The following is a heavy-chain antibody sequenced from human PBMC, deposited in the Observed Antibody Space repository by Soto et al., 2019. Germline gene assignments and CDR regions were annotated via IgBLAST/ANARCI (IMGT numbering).Heavy chain of an antibody. D-gene: IGHD1-26*01. CDR1: GYTFTSYA. Sequence: QVQLVQSGAEVKKPGASVKVSCKASGYTFTSYAMHWVRQAPGQRLEWMGWINAGNGNTKYSQKFQGRVTITGDTSASTAYMELSSLRSEDTAVYYCARGLKEVGAPPQYYFDYWGQGTLVTVSS. CDR3: ARGLKEVGAPPQYYFDY. CDR2: INAGNGNT. V-gene: IGHV1-3*01. J-gene: IGHJ4*02.